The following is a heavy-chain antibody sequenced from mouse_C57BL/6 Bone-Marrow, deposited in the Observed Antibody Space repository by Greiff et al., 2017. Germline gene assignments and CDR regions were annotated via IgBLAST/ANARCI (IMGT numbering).Heavy chain of an antibody. J-gene: IGHJ4*01. Sequence: VKLQESDAELVKPGASVKISCKVSGYTFTDHTIHWMKQRPEQGLEWIGYIYPRDGSTKYNEKFKGKATLTADKSSSTAYMQLNSLTSEDSAVYFCARGYYGSYYYAMDYWGQGTSVTVSS. CDR1: GYTFTDHT. D-gene: IGHD1-1*01. V-gene: IGHV1-78*01. CDR2: IYPRDGST. CDR3: ARGYYGSYYYAMDY.